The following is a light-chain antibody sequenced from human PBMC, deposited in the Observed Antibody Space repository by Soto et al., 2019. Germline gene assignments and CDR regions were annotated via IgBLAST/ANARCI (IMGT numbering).Light chain of an antibody. CDR2: EVN. V-gene: IGLV2-14*01. CDR1: SSDVGGYNY. Sequence: QSALTQPASVSGSPGQSITISCTGTSSDVGGYNYVSWYQQHPAKAPKLMIYEVNNRPSGVSNRFSGSKSGNTASLTISGLQAEDEADYYCSSYTSSSPFVFGTGTKATVL. J-gene: IGLJ1*01. CDR3: SSYTSSSPFV.